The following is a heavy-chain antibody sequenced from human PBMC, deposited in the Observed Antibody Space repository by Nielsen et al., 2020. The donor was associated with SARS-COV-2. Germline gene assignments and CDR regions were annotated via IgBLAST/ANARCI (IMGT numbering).Heavy chain of an antibody. CDR1: GFTFSNAW. CDR2: IKGKIDGGTT. D-gene: IGHD6-19*01. Sequence: GESLKISCAASGFTFSNAWMTWVRQAPGKGLEWVGRIKGKIDGGTTDFAAPVKGRFTISRDDSKNTLYLQMNSLKTEDTAVYYCTTHSGTHYWGQGTLVTVSS. V-gene: IGHV3-15*01. CDR3: TTHSGTHY. J-gene: IGHJ4*02.